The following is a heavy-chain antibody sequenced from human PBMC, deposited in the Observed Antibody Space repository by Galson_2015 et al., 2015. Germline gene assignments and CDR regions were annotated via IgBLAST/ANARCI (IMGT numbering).Heavy chain of an antibody. CDR2: ISGSGGST. CDR1: GFTFSSYA. J-gene: IGHJ4*02. D-gene: IGHD6-13*01. Sequence: SLRLSCAASGFTFSSYAMSWVRQAPGKGLEWVSAISGSGGSTYYADSVKGRFTISRDNSKNTLYLQMNSLRAEDTAVYYCAKVEGYSSSWYEGFDYWGQGTLVTVSS. V-gene: IGHV3-23*01. CDR3: AKVEGYSSSWYEGFDY.